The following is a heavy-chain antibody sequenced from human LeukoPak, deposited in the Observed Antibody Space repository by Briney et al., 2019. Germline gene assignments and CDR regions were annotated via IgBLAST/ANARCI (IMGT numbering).Heavy chain of an antibody. CDR3: AHRSGLLSYYFDY. CDR2: IDNRGRTT. V-gene: IGHV3-23*05. Sequence: GGSLRLSCAASGSTFSNFGMSWVRQAPGKGLEWVSTIDNRGRTTYYTDSVKGRFTISRDNSKSTLFLQMNSLRAEDTAVYYCAHRSGLLSYYFDYWGPGTLVTVSS. J-gene: IGHJ4*02. D-gene: IGHD2-21*02. CDR1: GSTFSNFG.